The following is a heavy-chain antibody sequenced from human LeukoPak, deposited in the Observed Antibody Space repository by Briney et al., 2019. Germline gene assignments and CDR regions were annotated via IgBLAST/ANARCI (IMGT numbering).Heavy chain of an antibody. CDR1: GGSISSCY. CDR3: ARGSQAAAVAANWFDP. CDR2: IYTSGST. D-gene: IGHD6-13*01. V-gene: IGHV4-4*07. J-gene: IGHJ5*02. Sequence: SETLSLTCTVSGGSISSCYWSWIRQPAGKGLEWIGRIYTSGSTNYNPSLKSRVTMSVDTSKNQFSLKLSSVTAADTAVYYCARGSQAAAVAANWFDPWGQGTLVTVSS.